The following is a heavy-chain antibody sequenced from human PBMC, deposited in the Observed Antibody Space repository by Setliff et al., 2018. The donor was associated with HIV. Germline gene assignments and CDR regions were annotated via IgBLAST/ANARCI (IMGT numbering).Heavy chain of an antibody. J-gene: IGHJ4*02. CDR2: IYTGGNA. Sequence: SETLSLTCTVSGDSISSGSHYWSWIRQPAGKGLEWIGHIYTGGNANYNPSLQSRVTISVDTSKNQFSLMLGSMTAADTAVYYCARGTLYYDYVWGTPFPFDYWGQGTLVTVSS. D-gene: IGHD3-16*01. CDR3: ARGTLYYDYVWGTPFPFDY. V-gene: IGHV4-61*09. CDR1: GDSISSGSHY.